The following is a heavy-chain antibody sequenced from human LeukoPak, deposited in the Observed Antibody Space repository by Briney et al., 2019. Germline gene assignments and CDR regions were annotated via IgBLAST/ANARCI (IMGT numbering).Heavy chain of an antibody. CDR2: VHYNGNT. CDR3: TRYDPAATGGWFDP. D-gene: IGHD2-15*01. CDR1: GGSISSSNYY. J-gene: IGHJ5*02. Sequence: SETLSLTCTVSGGSISSSNYYWGWIRQPPGKGLEWVGIVHYNGNTYYNPSLKSRVTISVDTSKSQFSLELSSVAAADTAVYYCTRYDPAATGGWFDPWGQGTLVTVSS. V-gene: IGHV4-39*01.